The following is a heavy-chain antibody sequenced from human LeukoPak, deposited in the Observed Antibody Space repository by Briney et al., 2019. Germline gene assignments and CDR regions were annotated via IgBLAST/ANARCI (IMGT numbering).Heavy chain of an antibody. D-gene: IGHD2-2*01. J-gene: IGHJ5*02. CDR2: INPNSGGT. Sequence: ASVKVSCKASGYTFTGYYMHWVRQAPGQGLEWMGWINPNSGGTNYAQKFQGRVTMTRDTSISIAYMELSRLRSDDTAVYYCARSRVPAAHNWFDPWGQGTLVTVSS. CDR1: GYTFTGYY. CDR3: ARSRVPAAHNWFDP. V-gene: IGHV1-2*02.